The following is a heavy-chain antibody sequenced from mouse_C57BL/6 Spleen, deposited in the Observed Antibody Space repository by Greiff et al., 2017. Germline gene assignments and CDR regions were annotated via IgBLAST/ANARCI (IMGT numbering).Heavy chain of an antibody. CDR3: ARGGEETAQATWDYAMDY. Sequence: QVQLKQSGAELARPGASVKMSCKASGYTFTSYTMHWVKQRPGQGLEWIGYINPSSGYTKYNQKFKDKATLTADKSSSTAYMQLSSLTSEDSAVYYCARGGEETAQATWDYAMDYWGQGTSVTVSS. CDR1: GYTFTSYT. D-gene: IGHD3-2*02. CDR2: INPSSGYT. V-gene: IGHV1-4*01. J-gene: IGHJ4*01.